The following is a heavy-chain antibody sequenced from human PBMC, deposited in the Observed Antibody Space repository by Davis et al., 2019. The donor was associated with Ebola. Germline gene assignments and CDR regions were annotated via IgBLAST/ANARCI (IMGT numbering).Heavy chain of an antibody. V-gene: IGHV3-23*01. J-gene: IGHJ6*02. Sequence: GESLKISCAASGFTISTYAMSWVRQAPGKGLEWVAVISGSGVITYYADSVKGRLTISRDNSKNTLDLQMNSLRAEDTAVYYCAKNPGNYYYYGMDVWGQGTTVTVSS. CDR3: AKNPGNYYYYGMDV. CDR2: ISGSGVIT. CDR1: GFTISTYA.